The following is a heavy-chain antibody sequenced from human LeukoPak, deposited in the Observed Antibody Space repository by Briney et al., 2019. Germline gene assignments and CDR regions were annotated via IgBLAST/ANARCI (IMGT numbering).Heavy chain of an antibody. J-gene: IGHJ4*02. D-gene: IGHD5-18*01. Sequence: SETLSLTLAVYGGCFSGFYWGGIRHPPREGGEGVGEINHSGSTNYNPSLKSRVTISVDTSKNQFSLKLSSVTAADTAVYYCARAGYSYGYELDYWGQGTLVTVSS. V-gene: IGHV4-34*01. CDR1: GGCFSGFY. CDR2: INHSGST. CDR3: ARAGYSYGYELDY.